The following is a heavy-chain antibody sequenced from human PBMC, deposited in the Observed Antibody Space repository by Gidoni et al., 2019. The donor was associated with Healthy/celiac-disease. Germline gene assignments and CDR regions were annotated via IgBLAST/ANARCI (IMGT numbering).Heavy chain of an antibody. V-gene: IGHV4-4*02. J-gene: IGHJ3*02. CDR1: GGSISSSNW. CDR2: IYHSGSN. CDR3: ARGGRVAVSDAFDI. Sequence: QVQLQESGPGLVKPSGTLSLTCAVSGGSISSSNWWSGLRQPPGKGREWIGEIYHSGSNNYNPSLKSRVTISVDKSKNQFSLKLSSVTAADTAVYYCARGGRVAVSDAFDIWGQGTMVTVSS. D-gene: IGHD6-19*01.